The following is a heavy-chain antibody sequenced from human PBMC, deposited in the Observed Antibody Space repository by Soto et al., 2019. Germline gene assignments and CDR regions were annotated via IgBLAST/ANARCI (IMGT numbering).Heavy chain of an antibody. D-gene: IGHD2-15*01. CDR2: MNPNSGNT. Sequence: QVQLVQSGAEVKKHGASVKVSCKASGYTFTSYDINWVRQATGQGLEWMGWMNPNSGNTGYAQKFQGRVTTTRNTSISTAYMELSSLRSEAPALYYCARDRSGYFDYWGQGTLVTVSS. CDR1: GYTFTSYD. V-gene: IGHV1-8*01. J-gene: IGHJ4*02. CDR3: ARDRSGYFDY.